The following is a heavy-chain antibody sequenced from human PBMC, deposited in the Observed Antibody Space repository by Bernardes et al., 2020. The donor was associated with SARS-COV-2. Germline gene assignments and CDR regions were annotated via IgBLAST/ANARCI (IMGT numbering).Heavy chain of an antibody. V-gene: IGHV1-24*01. J-gene: IGHJ4*02. D-gene: IGHD3-3*01. CDR1: GYSLTELP. Sequence: ASVKVSCKVSGYSLTELPIHWVRQAPGKGLEWMGGFDSEDGQTIYAQKFQGRVTMIEDTSTDTAYMELNSLRSEDTAVYFCAGRITLFGVITAFFDRWGQGTLVTVSP. CDR2: FDSEDGQT. CDR3: AGRITLFGVITAFFDR.